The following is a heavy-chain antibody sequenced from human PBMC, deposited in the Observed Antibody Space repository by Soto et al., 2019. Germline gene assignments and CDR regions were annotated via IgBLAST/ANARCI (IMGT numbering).Heavy chain of an antibody. CDR2: IPQDGVDG. CDR3: ARDHLILPAHDFFYGSDV. Sequence: SLRLSCEVSGFTFSMYSMSWVRQSPGKGLEWVAKIPQDGVDGHYADSVKGRFTISRDNGKNSLYLQLNNLRAEDTAVYYCARDHLILPAHDFFYGSDVWGRGATVTVSS. J-gene: IGHJ6*02. CDR1: GFTFSMYS. D-gene: IGHD2-21*02. V-gene: IGHV3-7*03.